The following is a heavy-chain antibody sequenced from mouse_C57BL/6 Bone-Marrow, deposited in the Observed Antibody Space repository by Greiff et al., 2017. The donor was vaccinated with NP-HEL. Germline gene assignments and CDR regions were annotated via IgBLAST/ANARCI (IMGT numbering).Heavy chain of an antibody. J-gene: IGHJ1*03. V-gene: IGHV5-9-1*02. CDR1: GFTFSSYA. D-gene: IGHD2-3*01. CDR2: ISSGGGYI. Sequence: EVQLVESGDGLVKPGGSLKLSCAASGFTFSSYAMSWVRQTPEKRLEWVAYISSGGGYIYYADTVKGRFTISTDNAWNTLYMQLSSLQSEDSAMYSCTRDGGNWYFDVWGTGTTVTVSS. CDR3: TRDGGNWYFDV.